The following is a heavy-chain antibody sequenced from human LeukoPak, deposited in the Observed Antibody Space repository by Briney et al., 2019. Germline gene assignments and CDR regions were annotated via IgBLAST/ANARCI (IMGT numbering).Heavy chain of an antibody. V-gene: IGHV3-23*01. CDR2: ITDSGDNT. CDR3: AKVDCGSTGCRRFDL. D-gene: IGHD2-2*01. J-gene: IGHJ2*01. Sequence: GGSERLSCAASGFTLSRNSMNWIRQAPGKGLEWVSGITDSGDNTYYADSVKGRFTISRDNSKNTLYLQMNSLKADDTAVYYCAKVDCGSTGCRRFDLWGRGTLLTVSS. CDR1: GFTLSRNS.